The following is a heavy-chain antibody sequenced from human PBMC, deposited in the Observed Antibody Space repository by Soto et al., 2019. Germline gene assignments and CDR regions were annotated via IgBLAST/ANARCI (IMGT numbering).Heavy chain of an antibody. CDR1: GFTFSSYG. CDR2: ISYDGSNK. J-gene: IGHJ4*02. V-gene: IGHV3-30*18. Sequence: GGSLRLSCAASGFTFSSYGMHWVRQAPGKGLEWVAVISYDGSNKYYADSVKGRFTISRDNSKNTLYLQMNSLRAEDTAVYYCAKDTAGTWSSEFDYWGQGTLVTVSS. D-gene: IGHD6-13*01. CDR3: AKDTAGTWSSEFDY.